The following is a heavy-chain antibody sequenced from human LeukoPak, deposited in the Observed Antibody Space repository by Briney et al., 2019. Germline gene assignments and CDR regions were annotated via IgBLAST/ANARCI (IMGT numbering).Heavy chain of an antibody. CDR2: IYSGGST. CDR1: GFTVSSNY. V-gene: IGHV3-66*04. CDR3: AKPHNIAAAGRTSDFDY. J-gene: IGHJ4*02. Sequence: PGGSLRLSCAASGFTVSSNYMSWVRQAPGKGLEWVSVIYSGGSTYYADSVKGRFTISRDNSKNTLYLQMNSLRAEDTAVYYCAKPHNIAAAGRTSDFDYWGQGTLVTVSS. D-gene: IGHD6-13*01.